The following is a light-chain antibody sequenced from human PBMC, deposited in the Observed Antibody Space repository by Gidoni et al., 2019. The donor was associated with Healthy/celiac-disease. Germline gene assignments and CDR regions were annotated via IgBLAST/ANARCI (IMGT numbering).Light chain of an antibody. CDR2: LGA. CDR3: MQALQTPWT. CDR1: QSLLHSNGYNY. J-gene: IGKJ1*01. Sequence: DLVMTQSPLSLPVTPGAPASISCRSSQSLLHSNGYNYLDWYLQKPGQSPQLLIYLGANLPSGVPYRFSGSGSGTDFTLKISSVEAEDVGVYYCMQALQTPWTFXXXTKVEIK. V-gene: IGKV2-28*01.